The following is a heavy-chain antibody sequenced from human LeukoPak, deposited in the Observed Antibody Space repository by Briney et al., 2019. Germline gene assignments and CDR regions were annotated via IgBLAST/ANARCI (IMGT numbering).Heavy chain of an antibody. J-gene: IGHJ2*01. V-gene: IGHV4-4*08. D-gene: IGHD3-22*01. CDR2: IYSNGIT. CDR1: GGSIFSYY. Sequence: YPSETLSLTCTVSGGSIFSYYWNWIRQPPGKGLEWIGYIYSNGITNYSPSLRSRGTISIATSKNQFSLRLRSVTAAGTAIYYCARRAYYDSSGYYPTSGYFDLWGRGTLVTVSS. CDR3: ARRAYYDSSGYYPTSGYFDL.